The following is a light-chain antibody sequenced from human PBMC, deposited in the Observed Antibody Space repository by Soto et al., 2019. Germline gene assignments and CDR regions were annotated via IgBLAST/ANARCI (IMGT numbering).Light chain of an antibody. CDR1: QSVSSH. CDR2: DTS. CDR3: QQRGNWPRT. V-gene: IGKV3-11*01. J-gene: IGKJ2*01. Sequence: EIVLTQSPVTLSLSPGERATLSCRASQSVSSHLAWYQQRPGQAPRLLIYDTSNRATGIPARFSGSGSGTEFSLTLRRLEPEDFAVYYCQQRGNWPRTFGQGTKLEIK.